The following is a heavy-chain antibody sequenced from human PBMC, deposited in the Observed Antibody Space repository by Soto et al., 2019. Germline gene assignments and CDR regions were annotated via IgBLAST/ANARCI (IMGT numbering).Heavy chain of an antibody. CDR1: GFTFSSYG. V-gene: IGHV3-30*18. D-gene: IGHD2-15*01. CDR3: AKAAGGYCSGGSCYYYGMDV. J-gene: IGHJ6*02. Sequence: LRLSCAASGFTFSSYGMHWVRQAPGKGLEWVAVISYDGSNKYYADSVKGRFTISRDNSKNTLYLQMNSLRAEDTAVYYCAKAAGGYCSGGSCYYYGMDVWGQGTTVTVSS. CDR2: ISYDGSNK.